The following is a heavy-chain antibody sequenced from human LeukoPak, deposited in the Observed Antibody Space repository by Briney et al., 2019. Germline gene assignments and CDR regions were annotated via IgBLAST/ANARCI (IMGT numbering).Heavy chain of an antibody. D-gene: IGHD3-10*01. V-gene: IGHV3-30*03. CDR1: GFTFSSYG. CDR3: ARPQPEHYYGSGSFLSGYDP. J-gene: IGHJ5*02. Sequence: GRSLRLSCAASGFTFSSYGMHWVRQAPGKGLEWVAVISYDGGNKYYADSVKGRFTISRDNSKNTLYLQMNSLRAEDTAVYYCARPQPEHYYGSGSFLSGYDPWGQGTLVTVSS. CDR2: ISYDGGNK.